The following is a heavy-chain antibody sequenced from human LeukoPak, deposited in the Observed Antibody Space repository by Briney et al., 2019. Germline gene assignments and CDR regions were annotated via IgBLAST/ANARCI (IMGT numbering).Heavy chain of an antibody. J-gene: IGHJ4*02. CDR1: GFTFSSYS. CDR3: AKDGNPSGSHWFFDY. Sequence: PGGSLRLSCAASGFTFSSYSMNWVRQAPGKGLEWVSSISSSSSYIYYADSAKGRFTISRDNAKNSLFLQMNSLRAEDTAVYYCAKDGNPSGSHWFFDYWGQGTLVTVSS. V-gene: IGHV3-21*01. CDR2: ISSSSSYI. D-gene: IGHD3-9*01.